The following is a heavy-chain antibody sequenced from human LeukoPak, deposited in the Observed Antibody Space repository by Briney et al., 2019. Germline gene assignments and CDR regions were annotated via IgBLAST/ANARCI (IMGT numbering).Heavy chain of an antibody. CDR2: ISSRSTYI. CDR1: GFTFSSYS. CDR3: ARDLGSAGATFDY. V-gene: IGHV3-21*01. D-gene: IGHD2-8*02. Sequence: GGSQRLSCLTSGFTFSSYSMNWVRQAPGKGLEWVSSISSRSTYISYAVSVKGRFTISRDNAKNSLYLQMNSLRAEDTAVYYCARDLGSAGATFDYWGQGTLVTVSS. J-gene: IGHJ4*02.